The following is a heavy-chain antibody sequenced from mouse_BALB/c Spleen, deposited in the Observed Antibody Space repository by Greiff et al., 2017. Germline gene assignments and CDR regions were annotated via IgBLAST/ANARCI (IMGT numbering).Heavy chain of an antibody. V-gene: IGHV5-9-4*01. J-gene: IGHJ2*01. CDR3: ARDGEGGFDY. CDR1: GFTFSSYA. CDR2: ISSGGSYT. Sequence: DVKLVESGGGLVKPGGSLKLSCAASGFTFSSYAMSWVRQSPEKRLEWVAEISSGGSYTYYPDTVTGRFNISRDNAKNTLYLEMSSLRSEDTAMYYCARDGEGGFDYWGQGTTLTVSS.